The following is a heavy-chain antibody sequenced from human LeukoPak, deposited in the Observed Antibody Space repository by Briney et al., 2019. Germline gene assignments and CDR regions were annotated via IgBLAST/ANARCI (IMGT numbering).Heavy chain of an antibody. Sequence: ASVKVSCKASGYTFTYRYLHWVRQAPGQALEWMGWITPFNGNTNYAQKFQDRVTITRDRSMTTAYMELSSLRSEDTAMYYCANGPDGYNTYWGQGTLVTVSS. CDR3: ANGPDGYNTY. CDR1: GYTFTYRY. D-gene: IGHD5-24*01. J-gene: IGHJ4*02. CDR2: ITPFNGNT. V-gene: IGHV1-45*02.